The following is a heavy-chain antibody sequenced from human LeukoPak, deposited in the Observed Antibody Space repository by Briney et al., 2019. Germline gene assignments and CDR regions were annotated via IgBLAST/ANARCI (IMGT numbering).Heavy chain of an antibody. CDR2: INHSGST. V-gene: IGHV4-34*01. CDR3: ASDYLAAAGTRSVY. J-gene: IGHJ4*02. CDR1: GGSFSGYY. Sequence: PSETLSLTCAVYGGSFSGYYWSWIRQPPGKGLEWIGEINHSGSTNYNPSLKSRVTISVDTSKNQFSLKLSSVTAADTAVYYCASDYLAAAGTRSVYWGQGTLVTVSS. D-gene: IGHD6-13*01.